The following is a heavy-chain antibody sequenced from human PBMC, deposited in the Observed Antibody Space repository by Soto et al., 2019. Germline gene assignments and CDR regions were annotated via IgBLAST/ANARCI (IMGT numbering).Heavy chain of an antibody. D-gene: IGHD3-3*01. CDR2: ISYDGSDK. CDR3: ARDSIWSGYYYYGMDV. V-gene: IGHV3-30-3*01. Sequence: PGGSLRLSCAASGFTFSSYAMHWVRQAPGKGLEWVALISYDGSDKYYADSVRGRFIISRDNSRNTLYLQMNSLRSDDTAVYYCARDSIWSGYYYYGMDVWGQGTTVTVSS. CDR1: GFTFSSYA. J-gene: IGHJ6*02.